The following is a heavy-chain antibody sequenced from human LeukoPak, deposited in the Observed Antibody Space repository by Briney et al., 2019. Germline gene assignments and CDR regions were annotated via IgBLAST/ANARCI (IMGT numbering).Heavy chain of an antibody. CDR1: GASISSGDYY. D-gene: IGHD4-17*01. V-gene: IGHV4-30-4*01. CDR2: IYYSGST. Sequence: SQTLSLTCTVSGASISSGDYYWSWIRQPPGKGLEWIGYIYYSGSTYYNPSLKSRVTISRDTSKNQVSLKVSSVTAAGTAVYYCARVPYGDYINYWGQGTLVTVSS. J-gene: IGHJ4*02. CDR3: ARVPYGDYINY.